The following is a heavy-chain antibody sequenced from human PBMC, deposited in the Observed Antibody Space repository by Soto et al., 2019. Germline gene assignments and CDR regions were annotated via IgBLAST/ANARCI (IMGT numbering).Heavy chain of an antibody. J-gene: IGHJ4*02. CDR1: GGTFSSYA. Sequence: ASVKVSCKASGGTFSSYAISWVRQAPGQGLEWMGGIIPIFGTANYAQKFQGRVTITADESTSTAYMELSSLRSEDTAVYYCARDAPLGGGVPRAPCGYWGQGTLVTVSS. CDR2: IIPIFGTA. V-gene: IGHV1-69*13. D-gene: IGHD3-10*01. CDR3: ARDAPLGGGVPRAPCGY.